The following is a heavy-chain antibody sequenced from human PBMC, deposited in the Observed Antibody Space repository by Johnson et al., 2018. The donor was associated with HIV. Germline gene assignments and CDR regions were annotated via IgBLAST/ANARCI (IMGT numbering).Heavy chain of an antibody. CDR3: ARQQYYDSSGQGGGLDI. CDR2: IDWNGGRH. CDR1: GFTFDDYG. V-gene: IGHV3-20*04. Sequence: VQLVESGGGVVRPGGSLRLSCVASGFTFDDYGMSWVRQAPGKGLEWVSGIDWNGGRHGYVDSVKGRFTISIDNAKNSLYMEMKNLRAEDTALYYCARQQYYDSSGQGGGLDIWGQGTMVTVSS. D-gene: IGHD3-22*01. J-gene: IGHJ3*02.